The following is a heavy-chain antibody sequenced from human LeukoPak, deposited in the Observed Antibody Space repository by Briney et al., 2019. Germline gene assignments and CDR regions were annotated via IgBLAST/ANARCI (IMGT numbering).Heavy chain of an antibody. V-gene: IGHV3-7*01. CDR1: EFTFSSYW. CDR2: IKKEGSEK. CDR3: ARDPHAGIFDS. J-gene: IGHJ4*02. Sequence: PGGSLRLSCAASEFTFSSYWMSWVRQAPGKGLEWVANIKKEGSEKYYVDSVKGRFTISRDNAKNSLYLQMNSLRAEDTAVYYCARDPHAGIFDSWGQGTLVTVTS.